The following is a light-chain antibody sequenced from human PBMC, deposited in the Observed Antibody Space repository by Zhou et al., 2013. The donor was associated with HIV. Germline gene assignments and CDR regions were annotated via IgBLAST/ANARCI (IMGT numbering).Light chain of an antibody. CDR1: QSVSSSY. CDR3: QQYGSSPGT. CDR2: GAS. V-gene: IGKV3-20*01. Sequence: EIVMTQSPATLSVSPGERATLSCRASQSVSSSYLAWYLQKPGQAPRLLIYGASSRATGIPDRFSGSGSGTDFTLTISRLEPEDFAVYYCQQYGSSPGTFGQGAKLEIK. J-gene: IGKJ2*01.